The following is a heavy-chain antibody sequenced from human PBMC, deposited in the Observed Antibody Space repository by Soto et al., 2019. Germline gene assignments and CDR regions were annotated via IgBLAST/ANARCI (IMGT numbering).Heavy chain of an antibody. V-gene: IGHV3-23*01. CDR3: AKDSWAIFGVPAGEYYAMDV. J-gene: IGHJ6*02. CDR2: ISGSGGTT. D-gene: IGHD3-3*01. CDR1: GFTFENYA. Sequence: GGSLRLSCVASGFTFENYAMSWVRQAPGKGLEWVSAISGSGGTTYYSDSVKGRFTISRDNSKNTVYLQMNDLRVEDAAEYFCAKDSWAIFGVPAGEYYAMDVWGQGTTVTV.